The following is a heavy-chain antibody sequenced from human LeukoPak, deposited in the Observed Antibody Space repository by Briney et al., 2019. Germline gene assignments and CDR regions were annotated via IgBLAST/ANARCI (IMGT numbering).Heavy chain of an antibody. D-gene: IGHD1-1*01. CDR1: GFSFSKND. Sequence: PGGSLRLSCAASGFSFSKNDMHWVRQRTGKGLEWVSGIGSTGDTNYLGSVKGRFTISREIAKNSLYLQMNSLRAEDTAVYYCASRTSWYYGLDVWGQGTTVTVSS. V-gene: IGHV3-13*01. CDR2: IGSTGDT. J-gene: IGHJ6*02. CDR3: ASRTSWYYGLDV.